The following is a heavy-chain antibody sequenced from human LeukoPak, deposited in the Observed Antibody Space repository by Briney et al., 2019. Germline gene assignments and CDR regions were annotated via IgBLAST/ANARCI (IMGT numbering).Heavy chain of an antibody. D-gene: IGHD2-21*01. CDR3: ARDVVATGLWYYFDY. Sequence: ASVKVSCKASGYTFTGYYMHWVRQAPGQGLEWMGWINPNSGGTNYAQKFQGRVTMTRDTSISTAYMELSRLRSDDTAVYYCARDVVATGLWYYFDYWGQGTLVTVSS. CDR1: GYTFTGYY. J-gene: IGHJ4*02. V-gene: IGHV1-2*02. CDR2: INPNSGGT.